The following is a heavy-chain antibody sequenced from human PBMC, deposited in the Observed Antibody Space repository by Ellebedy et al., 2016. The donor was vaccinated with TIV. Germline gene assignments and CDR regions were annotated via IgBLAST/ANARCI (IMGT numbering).Heavy chain of an antibody. D-gene: IGHD3-10*01. CDR1: GGTFSSYA. CDR2: INPNSGGT. J-gene: IGHJ3*02. CDR3: ARGILRVLWFGSGGAFDI. V-gene: IGHV1-2*04. Sequence: ASVKVSCXASGGTFSSYAISWVRQAPGQGLEWMGWINPNSGGTNYAQKFQGWVTMTRDTSISTAYMELSRLRSDDTAVYYCARGILRVLWFGSGGAFDIWGQGTMVTVSS.